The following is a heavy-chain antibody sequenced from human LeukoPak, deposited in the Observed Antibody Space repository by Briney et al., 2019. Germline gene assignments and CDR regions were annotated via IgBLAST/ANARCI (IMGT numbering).Heavy chain of an antibody. D-gene: IGHD4-11*01. J-gene: IGHJ4*02. Sequence: PGGSLRLSCTASGFTFSSYWMSWVRQAPGKGLEWVANIKQDESEKFYVDSVKGRFTISRDNAKNSLYLQMNSLRAEDTAIYYCANPPTVTSFHYWGQGTLVTVSS. CDR2: IKQDESEK. CDR3: ANPPTVTSFHY. CDR1: GFTFSSYW. V-gene: IGHV3-7*03.